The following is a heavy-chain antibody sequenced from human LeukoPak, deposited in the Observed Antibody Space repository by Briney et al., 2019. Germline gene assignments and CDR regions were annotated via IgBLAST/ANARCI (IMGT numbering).Heavy chain of an antibody. CDR2: ISGSGGST. Sequence: GGSLRLSCAASGFTFSSYGMSWVSQAPGKGLEWVSAISGSGGSTYYADSVKGRFTISRDNSKNTLYLQMNSLRAEDTAVYYCAKDPLVVDTNYWGQGTLVTVSS. CDR1: GFTFSSYG. CDR3: AKDPLVVDTNY. D-gene: IGHD5-18*01. V-gene: IGHV3-23*01. J-gene: IGHJ4*02.